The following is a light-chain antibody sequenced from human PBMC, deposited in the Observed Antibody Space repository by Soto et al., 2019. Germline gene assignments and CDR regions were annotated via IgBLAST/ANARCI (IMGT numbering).Light chain of an antibody. CDR3: QQCGSLPGT. J-gene: IGKJ1*01. Sequence: VMTTSPIPLSVSPWSRATFAGVSSQSVSSNLAWYQQKPGQAPRLLIYGASTRATGIPDRFSGSGSGTDFTLTISILEPEDFAVYYCQQCGSLPGTFGHGTRVDIK. CDR2: GAS. V-gene: IGKV3-20*01. CDR1: QSVSSN.